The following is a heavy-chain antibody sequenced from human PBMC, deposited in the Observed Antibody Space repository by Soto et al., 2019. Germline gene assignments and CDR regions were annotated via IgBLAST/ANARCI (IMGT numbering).Heavy chain of an antibody. V-gene: IGHV1-3*01. Sequence: GASLKVSCKASGYTFTSYAMHWVRQAPGQRLEWMGWINAGNGNTKYSQKFQGRVTITRDTSASTAYMELSSLRSEDTAVYYCARDRRITIFGVVIIPGYFDYWGQGTLVNVSS. D-gene: IGHD3-3*01. CDR1: GYTFTSYA. CDR2: INAGNGNT. J-gene: IGHJ4*02. CDR3: ARDRRITIFGVVIIPGYFDY.